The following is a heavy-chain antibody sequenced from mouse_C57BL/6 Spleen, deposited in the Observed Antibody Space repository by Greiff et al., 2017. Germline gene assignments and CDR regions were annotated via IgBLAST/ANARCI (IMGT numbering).Heavy chain of an antibody. CDR1: GFTFSDAW. CDR2: IRNKANNHAT. D-gene: IGHD3-1*01. CDR3: TRRGPLGTYYFDY. V-gene: IGHV6-6*01. Sequence: EVKVEESGGGLVQPGGSMKLSCAASGFTFSDAWMDWVRQSPEKGLEWVAEIRNKANNHATYYAESVKGRFTISRDDSKSSVYLQMNSLRAEDTGIYYCTRRGPLGTYYFDYWGQGTTLTVSS. J-gene: IGHJ2*01.